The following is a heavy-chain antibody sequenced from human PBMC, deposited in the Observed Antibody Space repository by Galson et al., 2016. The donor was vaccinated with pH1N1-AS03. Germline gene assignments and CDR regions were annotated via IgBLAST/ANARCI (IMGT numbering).Heavy chain of an antibody. CDR2: IAWDADK. CDR1: GFSLSTSGMC. J-gene: IGHJ5*02. Sequence: PALVKPTQTLTLTCTLSGFSLSTSGMCVSWIRQPPGTALEWLAFIAWDADKYYSTSLKTRLTISRDTSKNQVVLTMTNMDPVDTATYYCARKRHGARGPFDPWGQGTLVTVSS. D-gene: IGHD6-25*01. V-gene: IGHV2-70*01. CDR3: ARKRHGARGPFDP.